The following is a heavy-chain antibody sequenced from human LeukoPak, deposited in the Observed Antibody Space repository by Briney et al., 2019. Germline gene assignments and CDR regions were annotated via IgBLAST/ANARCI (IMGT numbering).Heavy chain of an antibody. CDR3: FDN. V-gene: IGHV3-72*01. CDR2: SKTTKPNSCTT. J-gene: IGHJ4*02. Sequence: PGGSLRLSCAASGFTITDHHMDWVRQAPGKGLEWVGRSKTTKPNSCTTQYAASVKGRFTISRDDSKNSLYLQFCVRVVTTGSGWYHFDNWGQGTLVTVSS. D-gene: IGHD6-13*01. CDR1: GFTITDHH.